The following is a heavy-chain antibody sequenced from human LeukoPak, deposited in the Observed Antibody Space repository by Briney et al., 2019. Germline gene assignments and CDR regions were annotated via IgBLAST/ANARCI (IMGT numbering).Heavy chain of an antibody. CDR1: GGSISSYY. CDR2: IYYSGST. Sequence: PSETLSLTCTVSGGSISSYYWSWIRQPPGKGLEWIGYIYYSGSTNYNPSLKSRVTISVDTSKNQFSLKLSSVTAADTAVYYCARDGPSYYGSGSYLSWFDPWGQGTLVTVSS. J-gene: IGHJ5*02. D-gene: IGHD3-10*01. V-gene: IGHV4-59*01. CDR3: ARDGPSYYGSGSYLSWFDP.